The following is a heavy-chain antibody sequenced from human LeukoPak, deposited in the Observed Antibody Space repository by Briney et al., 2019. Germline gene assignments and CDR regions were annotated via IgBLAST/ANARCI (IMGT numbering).Heavy chain of an antibody. Sequence: PGGSLRLSCAASGFTFSTYGMHWVRQAPGKGLEWVAFIRYDGSNKYYADSVKGRFTISRDNSKNTLYLQVNGLRAEDTAVYYCAKESCTGSSCYEPRWGQGTLVTVSS. V-gene: IGHV3-30*02. D-gene: IGHD2-15*01. CDR2: IRYDGSNK. CDR3: AKESCTGSSCYEPR. CDR1: GFTFSTYG. J-gene: IGHJ4*02.